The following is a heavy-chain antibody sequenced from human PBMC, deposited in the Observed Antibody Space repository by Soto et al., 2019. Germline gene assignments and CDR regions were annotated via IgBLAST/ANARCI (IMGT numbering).Heavy chain of an antibody. CDR3: ARGRYYGSGSYYKYYFDY. CDR1: GGSFSGYY. CDR2: INHSGST. V-gene: IGHV4-34*01. J-gene: IGHJ4*02. D-gene: IGHD3-10*01. Sequence: PSETLSLTCAVYGGSFSGYYWSWIRQPPGKGLEWIGEINHSGSTNYNPSLKIRVTISVDTSKNQFSLKLSSVTAADTAVYYCARGRYYGSGSYYKYYFDYWGQGTLVTVSS.